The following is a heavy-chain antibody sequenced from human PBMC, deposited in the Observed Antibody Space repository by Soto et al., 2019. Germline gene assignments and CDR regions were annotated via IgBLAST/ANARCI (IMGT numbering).Heavy chain of an antibody. Sequence: ASVKVSCKASGYTFTGYYMHWVRQAPGQGLEWMGWINAGKGDTKYPQRFQGRVTITRDTSASTAYMELSSLRSEDTAVYYCARNILGGTTDYWGPGTLVTVSS. D-gene: IGHD1-7*01. CDR3: ARNILGGTTDY. CDR1: GYTFTGYY. CDR2: INAGKGDT. V-gene: IGHV1-3*01. J-gene: IGHJ4*02.